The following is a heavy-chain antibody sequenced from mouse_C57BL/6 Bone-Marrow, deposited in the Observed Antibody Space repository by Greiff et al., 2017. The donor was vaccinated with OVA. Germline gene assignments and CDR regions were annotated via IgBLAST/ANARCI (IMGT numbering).Heavy chain of an antibody. Sequence: QVQLKESGAELAKPGASVKLSCKASGYTFTSYWMHWVKQRPGQGLEWIGYINPSSGYTKYNQKFKDKATLTADKSSSTAYMQLSSLTYEDSAVYYCARSIYYYGSSYGDYAMDYWGQGTSVTVSS. V-gene: IGHV1-7*01. CDR1: GYTFTSYW. D-gene: IGHD1-1*01. CDR3: ARSIYYYGSSYGDYAMDY. J-gene: IGHJ4*01. CDR2: INPSSGYT.